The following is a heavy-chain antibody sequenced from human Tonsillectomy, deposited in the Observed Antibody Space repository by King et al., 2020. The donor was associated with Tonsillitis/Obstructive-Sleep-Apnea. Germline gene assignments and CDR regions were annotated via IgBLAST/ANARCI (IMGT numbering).Heavy chain of an antibody. J-gene: IGHJ4*02. CDR1: VRLQLQL. Sequence: VQLVESGGGVIQPGGVPETLLCRLCVRLQLQLHELGPPGSRKGLEWVSAIYIGDRTDYADSVKGRVIISRDNSKNNLFLQMNSMRVEDTAMYYCAGDPTSVTAWGYWGQGTLVTVSS. V-gene: IGHV3-53*01. D-gene: IGHD4-17*01. CDR2: IYIGDRT. CDR3: AGDPTSVTAWGY.